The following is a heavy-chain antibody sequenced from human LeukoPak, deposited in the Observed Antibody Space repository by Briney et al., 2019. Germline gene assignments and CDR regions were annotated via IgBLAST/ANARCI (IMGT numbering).Heavy chain of an antibody. CDR2: ISGSGGST. CDR3: AECIQPLEGPHSGSGWYEDY. V-gene: IGHV3-23*01. CDR1: GFTFSSYA. Sequence: GGSLRLSCAASGFTFSSYAMSWVRQAPGKGLEWVSAISGSGGSTYYADSVKGRFTISRDNSKNTLYLQMNSLRAEDTAVYYCAECIQPLEGPHSGSGWYEDYWGQGTLVTVTS. J-gene: IGHJ4*02. D-gene: IGHD6-19*01.